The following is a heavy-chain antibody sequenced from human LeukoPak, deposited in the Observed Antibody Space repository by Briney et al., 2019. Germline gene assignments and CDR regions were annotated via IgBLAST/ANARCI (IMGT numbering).Heavy chain of an antibody. D-gene: IGHD3-3*01. J-gene: IGHJ4*02. Sequence: GGSLRLSCSASGFTFSTYWMHWVRHAPGQGLVWVSRIKGDGISTNYADSVKGRFTISRDIAKNTLYLQMNSLRAEDTGVYYCAKDHYWSIDYWGRGTLVTVSS. V-gene: IGHV3-74*01. CDR3: AKDHYWSIDY. CDR1: GFTFSTYW. CDR2: IKGDGIST.